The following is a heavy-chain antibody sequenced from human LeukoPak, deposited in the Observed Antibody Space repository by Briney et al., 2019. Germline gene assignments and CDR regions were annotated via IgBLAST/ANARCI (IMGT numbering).Heavy chain of an antibody. D-gene: IGHD2-15*01. J-gene: IGHJ4*02. Sequence: PGESLRLSCAASAFTFSSYAMSWVRQAPGKGLEWVSAISGSGGSTYYADSVKGRFTISRDNSKNTLYLQMNSLRAEDTAVYYCAKDITTVAYCSSDSCYPDYWGQGTLVTVSS. V-gene: IGHV3-23*01. CDR3: AKDITTVAYCSSDSCYPDY. CDR1: AFTFSSYA. CDR2: ISGSGGST.